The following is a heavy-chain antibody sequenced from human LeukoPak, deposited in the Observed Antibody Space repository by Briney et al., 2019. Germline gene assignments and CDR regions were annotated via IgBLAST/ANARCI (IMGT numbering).Heavy chain of an antibody. J-gene: IGHJ4*02. V-gene: IGHV4-34*01. D-gene: IGHD6-19*01. CDR2: INQSGST. CDR3: ARAKSLYIAVASPPLDY. CDR1: GGSFSGYY. Sequence: SETLSLTCAVYGGSFSGYYWSWIRQPPGKGLEWIGEINQSGSTNYNPSLKSRVTISVDTSKNQFSLKLSSVTAADTAVYYCARAKSLYIAVASPPLDYWGQGTLVTVSS.